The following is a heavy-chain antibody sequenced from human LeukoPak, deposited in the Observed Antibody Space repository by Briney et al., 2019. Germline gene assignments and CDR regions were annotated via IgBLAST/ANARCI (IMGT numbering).Heavy chain of an antibody. J-gene: IGHJ4*02. D-gene: IGHD3-16*01. CDR2: IHSSGTT. CDR3: ARDMGYDYVWGRVYAFDI. CDR1: GGSINSGSYY. V-gene: IGHV4-61*02. Sequence: SQTLSLTCTVSGGSINSGSYYWSWIRQPAGKGLEWIGRIHSSGTTNYKSSLKSRVTISVDTSKNQFSLKLSSVTAADTAVYYCARDMGYDYVWGRVYAFDIWGQGTLVTVSS.